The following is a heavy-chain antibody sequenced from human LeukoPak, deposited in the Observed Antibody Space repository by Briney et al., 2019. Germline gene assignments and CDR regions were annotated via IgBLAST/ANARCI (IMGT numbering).Heavy chain of an antibody. V-gene: IGHV4-39*07. J-gene: IGHJ5*02. CDR1: GGSISSYY. Sequence: SHTLSHTCTVSGGSISSYYWGGIGPPPPKEQEWVGCIYYSGSTYYNPSLKSRVTISVDTSKNQFSLKLSSVTAADTAVYYCARGRPYNSGVPPWFDPWGQGTLVTVSS. D-gene: IGHD6-19*01. CDR3: ARGRPYNSGVPPWFDP. CDR2: IYYSGST.